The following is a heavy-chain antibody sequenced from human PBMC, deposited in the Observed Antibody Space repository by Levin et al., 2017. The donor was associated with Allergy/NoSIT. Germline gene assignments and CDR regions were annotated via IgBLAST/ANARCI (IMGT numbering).Heavy chain of an antibody. Sequence: GESLKISCAASGFTFSSYAMHWVRQAPGKGLEWVAVISYDGSNKYYADSVKGRFTISRDNSKNTLYLQMNSLRAEDTAVYYCARDQAAMVTEVAFDIWGQGTMVTVSS. D-gene: IGHD5-18*01. CDR1: GFTFSSYA. CDR3: ARDQAAMVTEVAFDI. J-gene: IGHJ3*02. CDR2: ISYDGSNK. V-gene: IGHV3-30-3*01.